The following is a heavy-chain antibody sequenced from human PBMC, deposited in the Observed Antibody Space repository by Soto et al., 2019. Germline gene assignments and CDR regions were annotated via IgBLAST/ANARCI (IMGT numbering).Heavy chain of an antibody. CDR1: GFTFSIFA. Sequence: PGGSLRLSCAASGFTFSIFAMSWVRQSPGKGLEWVSTISGSGGSTYYADAVKGRFTISRGNSMDTLYLQMKSLRVEDTAIYYCAKEVSLGSTVDLGYWGQGTLVTVSS. V-gene: IGHV3-23*01. D-gene: IGHD7-27*01. CDR3: AKEVSLGSTVDLGY. CDR2: ISGSGGST. J-gene: IGHJ4*02.